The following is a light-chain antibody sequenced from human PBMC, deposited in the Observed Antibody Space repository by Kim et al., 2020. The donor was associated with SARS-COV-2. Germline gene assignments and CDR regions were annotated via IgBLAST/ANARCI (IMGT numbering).Light chain of an antibody. V-gene: IGLV4-69*01. Sequence: QLVLNQSPSASASLGASVKLTCTLSSGHRNYAIAWHQQQPEKGPRYLMKLNSDGSHSKGDGIPDRFSGSSSGAERYLSISSLQSEDEADYYCQTWGTGIRVFGGGTQLTVL. J-gene: IGLJ3*02. CDR2: LNSDGSH. CDR1: SGHRNYA. CDR3: QTWGTGIRV.